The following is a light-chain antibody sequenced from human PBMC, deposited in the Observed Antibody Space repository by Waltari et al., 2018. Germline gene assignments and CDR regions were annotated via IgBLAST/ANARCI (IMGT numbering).Light chain of an antibody. Sequence: QSALTQPASVSGSPGQSIAISCTGSSSDIGAYTFVSWYQQHPGKAPKLIISSVSERPSVVSNRCSGSKSGNTASLTISGLHPEDEADYYCCSYAGSSLYVFGTGTKLTVL. CDR1: SSDIGAYTF. CDR3: CSYAGSSLYV. J-gene: IGLJ1*01. V-gene: IGLV2-23*02. CDR2: SVS.